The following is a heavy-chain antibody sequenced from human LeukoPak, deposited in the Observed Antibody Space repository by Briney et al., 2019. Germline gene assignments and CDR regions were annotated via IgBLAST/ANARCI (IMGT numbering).Heavy chain of an antibody. CDR3: ARDRGSGYDCFDY. Sequence: GGSLRLSCAASGFTFSSYAMHWVRQAPGKGLEWVAVISYDGSNKYYADSVKGRFTISRDNSKNTPYLQMNSLRAEDTAVYYCARDRGSGYDCFDYWGQGTLVTVSS. D-gene: IGHD5-12*01. J-gene: IGHJ4*02. CDR2: ISYDGSNK. CDR1: GFTFSSYA. V-gene: IGHV3-30-3*01.